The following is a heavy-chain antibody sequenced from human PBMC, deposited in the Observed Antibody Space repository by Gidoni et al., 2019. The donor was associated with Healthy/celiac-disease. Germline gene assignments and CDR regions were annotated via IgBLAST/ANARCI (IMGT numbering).Heavy chain of an antibody. D-gene: IGHD6-19*01. Sequence: QVQLVQSGAEVKKPVSSVPVSCTPSVGTFSSYAIRCVRQAPGQGLEWLGGIIPIFGTANYAQKFQGRVTITADKSTSTAYMVLSSMRSDETAVYYCARAGAPLRSSGYFDYWGQGTLVTVSS. CDR2: IIPIFGTA. CDR3: ARAGAPLRSSGYFDY. V-gene: IGHV1-69*06. CDR1: VGTFSSYA. J-gene: IGHJ4*02.